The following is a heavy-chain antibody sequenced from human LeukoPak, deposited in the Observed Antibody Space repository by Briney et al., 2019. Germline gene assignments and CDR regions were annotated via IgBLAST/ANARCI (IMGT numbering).Heavy chain of an antibody. CDR1: GGSLSGYY. V-gene: IGHV4-34*01. CDR2: INHSGST. CDR3: ARVHSSGPANFDY. Sequence: PSETLSLTCAVYGGSLSGYYWSWIRQPPGKGLEWIGEINHSGSTNYNPSLKSRVTISVDTSKNQFSLKLSSVTAADTAVYYCARVHSSGPANFDYWGQGTLVTVSS. D-gene: IGHD6-19*01. J-gene: IGHJ4*02.